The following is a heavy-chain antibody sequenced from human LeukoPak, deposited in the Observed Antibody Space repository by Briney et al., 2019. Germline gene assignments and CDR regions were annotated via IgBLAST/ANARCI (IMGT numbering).Heavy chain of an antibody. Sequence: SETLSLTCTVSGGSISSYYWSWIRQPPGKGLEWIGYIYYSGSTNYNPSLKSRVTISVDTSKNQFSLKLSSVTAADTAVYYCARGGKDIVLMGNYYYMDVWGKGTTVTVSS. CDR1: GGSISSYY. CDR3: ARGGKDIVLMGNYYYMDV. J-gene: IGHJ6*03. D-gene: IGHD2-8*01. CDR2: IYYSGST. V-gene: IGHV4-59*01.